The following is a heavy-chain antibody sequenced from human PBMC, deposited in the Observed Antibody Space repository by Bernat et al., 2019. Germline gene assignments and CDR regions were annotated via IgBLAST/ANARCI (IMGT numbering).Heavy chain of an antibody. Sequence: QVQLQQWGAGLLKPSETLSLTCAVYGGSFSGYYWSWIRQPPGKGLEWIGEINHSGSTIYNPSLKSRVTISVDTSKNQFSLKLSAVTAADTAVYYCAGGYYDFWSGYCDYYYGMDVWGQGTTVTVSS. CDR2: INHSGST. CDR3: AGGYYDFWSGYCDYYYGMDV. D-gene: IGHD3-3*01. J-gene: IGHJ6*02. V-gene: IGHV4-34*01. CDR1: GGSFSGYY.